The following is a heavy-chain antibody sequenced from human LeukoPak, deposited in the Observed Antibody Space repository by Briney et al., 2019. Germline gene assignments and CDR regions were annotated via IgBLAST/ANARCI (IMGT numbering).Heavy chain of an antibody. D-gene: IGHD1-1*01. CDR1: GNTLTELS. CDR2: FAPEDGET. J-gene: IGHJ4*02. Sequence: GASAKVSCKVFGNTLTELSMHWVRQAPGKGLESMGGFAPEDGETIYAQQFQGRLTMTEDTSTDTAYMELSRLTSEDTAVYYCTTGRRYQLYDYWGQGTLVTVSS. CDR3: TTGRRYQLYDY. V-gene: IGHV1-24*01.